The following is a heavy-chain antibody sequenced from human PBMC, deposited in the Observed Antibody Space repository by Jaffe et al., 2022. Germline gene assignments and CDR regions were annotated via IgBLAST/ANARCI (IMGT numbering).Heavy chain of an antibody. V-gene: IGHV1-69*05. CDR1: GGTFSSYA. D-gene: IGHD3-10*01. CDR3: ARGSYYYGSGSYYPFDY. J-gene: IGHJ4*02. Sequence: QVQLVQSGAEVKKPGSSVKVSCKASGGTFSSYAISWVRQAPGQGLEWMGGIIPIFGTANYAQKFQGRVTITTDESTSTAYMELSSLRSEDTAVYYCARGSYYYGSGSYYPFDYWGQGTLVTVSS. CDR2: IIPIFGTA.